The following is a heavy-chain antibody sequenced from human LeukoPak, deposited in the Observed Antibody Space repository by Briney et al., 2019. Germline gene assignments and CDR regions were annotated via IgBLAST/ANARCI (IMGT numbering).Heavy chain of an antibody. V-gene: IGHV3-53*01. CDR2: IYSGGST. CDR1: GFTVSHYY. D-gene: IGHD3-10*02. Sequence: PGGSLRLSCAASGFTVSHYYMTWVRQAPGKGLECVSVIYSGGSTYSADSVKGRFTISRDNARNLMYLQMNSLRAEDTAVYYCAELGITMIGGVWGKGTTVTISS. CDR3: AELGITMIGGV. J-gene: IGHJ6*04.